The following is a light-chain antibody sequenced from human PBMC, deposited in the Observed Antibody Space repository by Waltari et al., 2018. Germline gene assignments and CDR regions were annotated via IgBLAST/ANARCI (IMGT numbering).Light chain of an antibody. Sequence: QSALTQPPSASGSPGQSVPLSCTGPSSDGGGFDYVSWYQQHPGKAPKLNIYDVTKRPSGVPDRFSGSKSANTASLTVSGLLAEDEADYYCCSYSGTNSNYVFGTGTKVTVL. CDR2: DVT. V-gene: IGLV2-8*01. J-gene: IGLJ1*01. CDR1: SSDGGGFDY. CDR3: CSYSGTNSNYV.